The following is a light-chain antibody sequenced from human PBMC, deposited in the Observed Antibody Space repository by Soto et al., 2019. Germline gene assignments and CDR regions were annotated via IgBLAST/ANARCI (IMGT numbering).Light chain of an antibody. CDR2: GAS. CDR1: QSVSSSY. Sequence: EIVLTQSPGTLSLSPGERATLSCRASQSVSSSYLAWYQQKPGQAPRLLIYGASSRATGLPDRFSGSGSGTDFTITISRLKPEDFAVYYCQQYGSSRTVGQGTKVEIK. CDR3: QQYGSSRT. V-gene: IGKV3-20*01. J-gene: IGKJ1*01.